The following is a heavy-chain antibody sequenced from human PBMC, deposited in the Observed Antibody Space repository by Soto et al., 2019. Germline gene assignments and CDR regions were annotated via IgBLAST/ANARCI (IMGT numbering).Heavy chain of an antibody. CDR3: ARMASFGSLNWFDP. CDR1: GYTLTNND. Sequence: ASVKVSCKASGYTLTNNDVSWVRQATAQGLEWMGWMNPGSGHTGYAQKFQGRVTMTSDISTATAYMELSSLTSEDTAIYYCARMASFGSLNWFDPWGQGTLVTVSS. V-gene: IGHV1-8*01. CDR2: MNPGSGHT. J-gene: IGHJ5*02. D-gene: IGHD3-10*01.